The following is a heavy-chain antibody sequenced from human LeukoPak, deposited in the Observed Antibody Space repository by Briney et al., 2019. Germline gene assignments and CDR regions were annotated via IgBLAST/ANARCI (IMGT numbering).Heavy chain of an antibody. D-gene: IGHD3-10*01. V-gene: IGHV3-23*01. Sequence: GGSLRLSCAASGFTFSSYAMSWVRQAPGKGLAWVSAISGNGANTYHADSVKGRFTISRDNSQKTLFLQMNSPRAEDTAVYYCAKTLGYGSGFNAFDIWGQGTMVTVSS. CDR1: GFTFSSYA. J-gene: IGHJ3*02. CDR2: ISGNGANT. CDR3: AKTLGYGSGFNAFDI.